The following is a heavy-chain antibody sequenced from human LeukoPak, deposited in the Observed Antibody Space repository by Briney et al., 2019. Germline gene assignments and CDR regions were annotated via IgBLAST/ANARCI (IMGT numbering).Heavy chain of an antibody. CDR1: GGSISSGDYY. D-gene: IGHD7-27*01. CDR2: IYYSGST. CDR3: ARLSRSNWGSDY. J-gene: IGHJ4*02. V-gene: IGHV4-30-4*01. Sequence: SETLSLTCTVSGGSISSGDYYWSWIRQPPGKGLEWIGYIYYSGSTYYNPSLKSRVTISVDTSKNQFSLKLSSVTAADTAVNYCARLSRSNWGSDYWGQGTLVTVSS.